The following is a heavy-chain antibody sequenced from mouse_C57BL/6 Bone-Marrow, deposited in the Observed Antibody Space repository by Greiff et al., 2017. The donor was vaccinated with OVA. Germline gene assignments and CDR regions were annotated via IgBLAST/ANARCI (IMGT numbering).Heavy chain of an antibody. J-gene: IGHJ2*01. Sequence: QVQLKQSGAELVRPGTSVKMSCKASGYTFTNYWIGWAKQRPGHGLEWIGVINPGSGGTNYNEKFKGKATLTADKSSSTAYMQLSSLTSEDSAVYFCARSTGGYYGYWGQGTTLTVSS. CDR1: GYTFTNYW. V-gene: IGHV1-54*01. CDR3: ARSTGGYYGY. D-gene: IGHD2-3*01. CDR2: INPGSGGT.